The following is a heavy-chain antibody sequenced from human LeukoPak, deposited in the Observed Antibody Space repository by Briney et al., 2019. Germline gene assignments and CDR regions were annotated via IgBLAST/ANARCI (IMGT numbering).Heavy chain of an antibody. J-gene: IGHJ5*02. CDR2: IIPIFGTA. Sequence: SVKVSCKASGGTFISYAISWVRQAPGQGFEWMGGIIPIFGTANYAQKFQGRVTITADESTSTAYMELSSLRSEDTAVYYCARTDSNVDTAMDTWGQGTLVTVSS. CDR3: ARTDSNVDTAMDT. V-gene: IGHV1-69*13. CDR1: GGTFISYA. D-gene: IGHD5-18*01.